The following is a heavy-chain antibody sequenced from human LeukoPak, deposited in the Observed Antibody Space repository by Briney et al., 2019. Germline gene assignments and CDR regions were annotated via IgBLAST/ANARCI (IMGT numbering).Heavy chain of an antibody. J-gene: IGHJ4*02. CDR2: IYYSGST. Sequence: SETLSLTCTVSGGSISSYYWSWIRQPPGKGLEWIENIYYSGSTNYNPSLKSRVTISVDTSKKQFSLKLSSVTAADTAVYYCASSYSGSYYDYWGQGTLVTVSS. CDR1: GGSISSYY. D-gene: IGHD1-26*01. CDR3: ASSYSGSYYDY. V-gene: IGHV4-59*01.